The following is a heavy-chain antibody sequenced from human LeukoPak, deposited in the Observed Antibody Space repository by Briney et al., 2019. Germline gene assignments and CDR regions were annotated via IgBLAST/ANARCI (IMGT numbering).Heavy chain of an antibody. CDR2: IYYSGST. J-gene: IGHJ4*02. CDR1: GGSISSSSYY. V-gene: IGHV4-39*01. D-gene: IGHD2-2*02. Sequence: PSETLSLTCTVSGGSISSSSYYWGWIRQPPGKGLEWIGSIYYSGSTYYNPSLKSRVTISVDTSKNQFSLKLSSVTAADTAVYYCAPPLGGLVRCSSTSCYRFDYWGQGTLVTVSS. CDR3: APPLGGLVRCSSTSCYRFDY.